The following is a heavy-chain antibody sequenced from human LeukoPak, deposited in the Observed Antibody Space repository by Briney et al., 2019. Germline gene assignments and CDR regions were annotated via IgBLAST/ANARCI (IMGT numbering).Heavy chain of an antibody. D-gene: IGHD3-22*01. CDR2: ISYDGSNK. CDR1: GFTFGSYA. V-gene: IGHV3-30*04. J-gene: IGHJ6*02. CDR3: ARDAEVYDSSGYYLYYYGMDV. Sequence: GGSLRLSCAASGFTFGSYAMHWVRQAPGKGLEWVAVISYDGSNKYYADSVKGRFTISRDNSKNTLYLQMNSLRAEDTAVYYCARDAEVYDSSGYYLYYYGMDVWGQETTVTVSS.